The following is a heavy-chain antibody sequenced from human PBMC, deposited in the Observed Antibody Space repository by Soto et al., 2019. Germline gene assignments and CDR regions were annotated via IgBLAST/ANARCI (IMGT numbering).Heavy chain of an antibody. J-gene: IGHJ4*02. V-gene: IGHV1-18*01. Sequence: ASVKVSCKASGYTFTSYGISWVRQAPGQGLEWMGWISAYNGNTNYAQKLQGRVTMTTDTSTSTAYMELRSLRSDDTAVYYCARVYCSSTSCKYFDYGGQGTLVTVSS. D-gene: IGHD2-2*01. CDR1: GYTFTSYG. CDR2: ISAYNGNT. CDR3: ARVYCSSTSCKYFDY.